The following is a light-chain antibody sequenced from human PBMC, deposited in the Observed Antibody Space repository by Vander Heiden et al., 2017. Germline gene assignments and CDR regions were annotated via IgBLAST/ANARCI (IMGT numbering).Light chain of an antibody. Sequence: EIVMTQSLATLSASPGERATLPCRASQSVSSNLAWYQQKPGQAPRLLIYGATTRATGIPARFSGSGSGTEFTLTISSLQSEDFAVYYCQQYNNWPPWTFGQGTKVEIK. J-gene: IGKJ1*01. V-gene: IGKV3-15*01. CDR3: QQYNNWPPWT. CDR2: GAT. CDR1: QSVSSN.